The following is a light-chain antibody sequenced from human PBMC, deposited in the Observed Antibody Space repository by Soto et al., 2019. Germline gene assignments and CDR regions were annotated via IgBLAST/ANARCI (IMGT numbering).Light chain of an antibody. V-gene: IGKV1-5*01. CDR1: QSISSW. Sequence: IQMTQSPFTLSASVGDRVTITFRASQSISSWLAWYQQKPGKAPKLLIYDASSLESGVPSRFSGSGSGTEFTLTISSLQPDDFATYYCQQYNSYSPLTFGGGTKVDIK. CDR3: QQYNSYSPLT. J-gene: IGKJ4*01. CDR2: DAS.